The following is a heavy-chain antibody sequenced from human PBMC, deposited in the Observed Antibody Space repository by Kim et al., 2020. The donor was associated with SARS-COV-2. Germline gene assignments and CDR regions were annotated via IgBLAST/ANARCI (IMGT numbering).Heavy chain of an antibody. CDR3: ARVLEGYSSGWYFDY. CDR2: IYYSGST. CDR1: GGSISSYY. D-gene: IGHD6-19*01. J-gene: IGHJ4*02. Sequence: SETLSLTCTVSGGSISSYYWSWIRQPPGKGLEWIGYIYYSGSTNYNPSLKSRVTISVDTSKNQFSVKLSSVTAADTAVYYCARVLEGYSSGWYFDYWGQGTLVTVSS. V-gene: IGHV4-59*01.